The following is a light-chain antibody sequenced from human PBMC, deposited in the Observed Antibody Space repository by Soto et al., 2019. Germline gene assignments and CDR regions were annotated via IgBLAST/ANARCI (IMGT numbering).Light chain of an antibody. CDR1: SSDVGGYNY. J-gene: IGLJ1*01. CDR3: NSYVAGSNV. Sequence: QSVLTQPASVSGSPGQSITISCTGTSSDVGGYNYVSWYQQHPGKAPKLIIYEVSKRPSGVPDRFSGSKSGSTASLTVSGLQTEDEADYYCNSYVAGSNVFGTGTKVTVL. V-gene: IGLV2-8*01. CDR2: EVS.